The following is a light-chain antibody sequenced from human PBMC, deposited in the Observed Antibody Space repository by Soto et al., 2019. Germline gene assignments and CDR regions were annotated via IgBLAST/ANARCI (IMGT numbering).Light chain of an antibody. Sequence: EIVFTQSPSTLSLSPGERATLSCRASQSVSSYLAWYQQKPGQAPRLLIYDTSNRATGIPARFSGSGSGTDFTLTISSLEPEDFAVYYCQQRSNWWTFGQGTKVDNK. J-gene: IGKJ1*01. CDR3: QQRSNWWT. V-gene: IGKV3-11*01. CDR1: QSVSSY. CDR2: DTS.